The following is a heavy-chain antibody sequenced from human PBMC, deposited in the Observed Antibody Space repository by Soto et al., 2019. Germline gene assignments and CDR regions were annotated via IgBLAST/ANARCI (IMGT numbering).Heavy chain of an antibody. CDR2: IYYSGSN. D-gene: IGHD2-2*01. V-gene: IGHV4-31*03. CDR1: GGSISIGGYY. CDR3: ARADIGYCSSHTCYALDY. J-gene: IGHJ4*02. Sequence: SETLSLTFTVSGGSISIGGYYWSLIRQHPXKXLEWIGYIYYSGSNYSKPHLTTRVNTPVHTSKNQSSLPLSSVHDADPAVHYCARADIGYCSSHTCYALDYWGQGTLVTVSP.